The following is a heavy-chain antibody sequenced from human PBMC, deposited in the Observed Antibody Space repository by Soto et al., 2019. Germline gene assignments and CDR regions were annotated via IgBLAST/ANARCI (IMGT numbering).Heavy chain of an antibody. J-gene: IGHJ4*02. CDR3: TRGDY. CDR1: GDSMTTVGYY. V-gene: IGHV4-31*03. CDR2: ISYSGST. Sequence: QVQLQESGPGLVKPSQTLSLTCTVSGDSMTTVGYYWTWSRQHPGQGLEWIGFISYSGSTYYSSSRKGRVAISADTSKNQFYLKLNSVTAADTAVYYCTRGDYWGQGTLVTVSS.